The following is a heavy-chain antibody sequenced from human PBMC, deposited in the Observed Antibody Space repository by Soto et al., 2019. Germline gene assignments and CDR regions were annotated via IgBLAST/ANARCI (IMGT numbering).Heavy chain of an antibody. CDR2: IHPSGQPI. CDR3: ARRASR. Sequence: EVQLVESGGGLVQPGGSLRLSCAVSGFTFSSSEMYWVRQAPGKVLEWISYIHPSGQPIFYADSVKGRFTISRDNANNPRFLPMNSLRAEDTAVYYCARRASRWGQGTMVTVSS. J-gene: IGHJ3*01. D-gene: IGHD1-26*01. V-gene: IGHV3-48*03. CDR1: GFTFSSSE.